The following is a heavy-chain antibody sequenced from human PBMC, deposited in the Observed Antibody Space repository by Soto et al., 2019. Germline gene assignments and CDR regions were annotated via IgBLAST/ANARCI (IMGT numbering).Heavy chain of an antibody. V-gene: IGHV4-30-2*01. CDR1: GDSISSGGYS. CDR3: ARVYVLMGWFDP. J-gene: IGHJ5*02. CDR2: ISHSGST. D-gene: IGHD2-8*01. Sequence: QLQLQVSGSGLVKPSQTLSLTCAVTGDSISSGGYSWSWIRQPPGKGLEWIGYISHSGSTYYNPSLKSRVTISVDKSKNQFSLELRSVTATDTAVYFCARVYVLMGWFDPWGQGTLVTVSS.